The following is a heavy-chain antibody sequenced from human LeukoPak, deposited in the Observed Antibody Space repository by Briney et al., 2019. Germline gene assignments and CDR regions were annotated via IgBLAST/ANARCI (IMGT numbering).Heavy chain of an antibody. D-gene: IGHD2-21*02. CDR3: ARMVVTAMGFDP. J-gene: IGHJ5*02. V-gene: IGHV4-59*01. CDR2: IYYSGST. CDR1: GGSISSYY. Sequence: SETLSLTCTVSGGSISSYYWSWIRQPPGKGLEWIGYIYYSGSTNYNPSLKSRVTISVDTSKNQFSLKLSSVTAADTAVYYCARMVVTAMGFDPWGQGTLVTVSS.